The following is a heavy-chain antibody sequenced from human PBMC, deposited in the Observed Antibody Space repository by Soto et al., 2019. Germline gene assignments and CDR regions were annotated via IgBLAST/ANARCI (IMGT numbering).Heavy chain of an antibody. D-gene: IGHD2-2*01. J-gene: IGHJ4*02. CDR1: GFTFSSYA. CDR2: ISYDGSNK. Sequence: GGSLRLSCAASGFTFSSYAMHWVRQAPGKGLEWVAVISYDGSNKYYADSVKGRFTISRDNSKNTLYLQMNSLRAEDTAVYYCARDHYVVVPAALFDYWGQGTLVTVSS. CDR3: ARDHYVVVPAALFDY. V-gene: IGHV3-30-3*01.